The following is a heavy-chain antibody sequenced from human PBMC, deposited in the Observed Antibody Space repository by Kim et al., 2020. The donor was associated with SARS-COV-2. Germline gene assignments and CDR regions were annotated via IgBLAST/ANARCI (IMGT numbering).Heavy chain of an antibody. J-gene: IGHJ4*02. CDR2: ISSSSSYI. D-gene: IGHD6-13*01. CDR3: ARDSSLAAAGTGFDY. CDR1: GFPFSSYA. V-gene: IGHV3-21*01. Sequence: GGSLRLSCAGSGFPFSSYAMNWVRQAPGKGLEWVSSISSSSSYIYYADSVKGRFTISRDNAKNSLFLQMNSLRAEDTAVYYCARDSSLAAAGTGFDYWGQGTLVTVSS.